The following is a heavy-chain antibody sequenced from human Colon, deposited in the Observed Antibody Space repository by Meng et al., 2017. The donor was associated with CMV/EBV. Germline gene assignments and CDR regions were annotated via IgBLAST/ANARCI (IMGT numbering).Heavy chain of an antibody. CDR3: ASILFAAAAGGWGGY. V-gene: IGHV4-34*01. CDR1: GGSFSCYY. Sequence: QVERQEWGAGLLKPSETLSLTCAVYGGSFSCYYWSWIRQPPGKGLEWIGEINHSGSTNYNPSLKSRVTISVDTSKNQFSLKLSSVTAADTAVYYCASILFAAAAGGWGGYWGQGTLVTVSS. J-gene: IGHJ4*02. D-gene: IGHD6-13*01. CDR2: INHSGST.